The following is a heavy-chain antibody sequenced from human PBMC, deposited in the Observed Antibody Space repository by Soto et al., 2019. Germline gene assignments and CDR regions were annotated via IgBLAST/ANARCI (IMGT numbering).Heavy chain of an antibody. Sequence: EVQLVESGGGLVKPGGSLRLSCAASGFTFSSYSMNWVRQAPGKGLEWVSSISSSSSYIYYADSVKGRFTISRDNAKNSLYLQKNSLRAEDTAVYYCARDQHLHEIWFYPWGQGTLVTVSS. CDR2: ISSSSSYI. J-gene: IGHJ5*02. V-gene: IGHV3-21*01. CDR3: ARDQHLHEIWFYP. D-gene: IGHD6-13*01. CDR1: GFTFSSYS.